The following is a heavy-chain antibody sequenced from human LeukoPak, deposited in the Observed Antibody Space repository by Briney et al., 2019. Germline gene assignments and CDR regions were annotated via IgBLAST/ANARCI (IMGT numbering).Heavy chain of an antibody. CDR1: GGTFSSYA. CDR3: ARDTYYYDSSGYPDDAFDI. CDR2: IIPIFGTA. Sequence: SVKVSCKASGGTFSSYAISWVRQAPGQGLEWMGGIIPIFGTANYAQKFQGRVTMTTDTSTSTAYMELRSLRSDDTAVYYCARDTYYYDSSGYPDDAFDIWGQGTMVTVSS. V-gene: IGHV1-69*05. J-gene: IGHJ3*02. D-gene: IGHD3-22*01.